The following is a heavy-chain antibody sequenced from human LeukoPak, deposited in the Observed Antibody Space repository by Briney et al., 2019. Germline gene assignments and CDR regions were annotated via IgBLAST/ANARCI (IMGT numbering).Heavy chain of an antibody. D-gene: IGHD4-17*01. J-gene: IGHJ4*02. Sequence: GGSLRLSCAASGFTFSSYWISWVRQAPGKGLEWVAPIRQDGTQKSYVDSVKGRFTISRDNAKNSLYLQMNSLRAEHTAVYYCARESGSVTSDVDFDYWGQGTLVTVSP. CDR2: IRQDGTQK. CDR1: GFTFSSYW. V-gene: IGHV3-7*01. CDR3: ARESGSVTSDVDFDY.